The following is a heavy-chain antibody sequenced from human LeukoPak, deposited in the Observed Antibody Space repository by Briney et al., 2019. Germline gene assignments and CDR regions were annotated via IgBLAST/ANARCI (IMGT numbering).Heavy chain of an antibody. V-gene: IGHV4-34*01. CDR3: ARVRVLWFGESLYFDY. Sequence: PSETLSLTCTVSSDSISSSYWSWIRQPPGKGLEWIGEINHSGSTNYNPSLKSRVTISVDTSKNQFSLKLSSVTAADTAVYYCARVRVLWFGESLYFDYWGQGTLVTVSS. J-gene: IGHJ4*02. CDR2: INHSGST. CDR1: SDSISSSY. D-gene: IGHD3-10*01.